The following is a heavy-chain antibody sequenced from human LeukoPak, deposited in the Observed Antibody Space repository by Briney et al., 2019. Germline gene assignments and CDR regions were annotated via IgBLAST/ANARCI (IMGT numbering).Heavy chain of an antibody. D-gene: IGHD3-16*01. CDR1: GYTFTSYY. J-gene: IGHJ4*02. Sequence: ASVKVSCKASGYTFTSYYMHWVRQAPGQGLEWMGIINPSGGSTSYAQKFQGRITMTRDTSTSTVYMELSSLRSEDTAVYYCASPGEKDYYFDYWGQGTLVTVSS. V-gene: IGHV1-46*01. CDR3: ASPGEKDYYFDY. CDR2: INPSGGST.